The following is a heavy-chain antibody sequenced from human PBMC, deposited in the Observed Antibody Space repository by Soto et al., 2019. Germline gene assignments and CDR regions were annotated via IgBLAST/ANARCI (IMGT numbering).Heavy chain of an antibody. CDR1: GYSFTSYW. J-gene: IGHJ4*02. D-gene: IGHD6-19*01. CDR3: LSSGFGPTSTAQFDY. V-gene: IGHV5-10-1*01. Sequence: GESLKISCKGSGYSFTSYWISWVRQMPGKGLEWTGRIDPSDSYTNYSPSFQGHVTVSADKSISTAYLQWSSLKASDTAMYYCLSSGFGPTSTAQFDYWGQGTLVTVSS. CDR2: IDPSDSYT.